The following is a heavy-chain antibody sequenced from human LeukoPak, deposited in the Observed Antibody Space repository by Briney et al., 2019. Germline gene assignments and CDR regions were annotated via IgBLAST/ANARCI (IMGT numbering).Heavy chain of an antibody. CDR2: INPNSGGT. J-gene: IGHJ4*02. CDR3: ARDPRLTVAGTVYFDY. Sequence: ASVKVSCKASGYTFTGYYMHWVRQAPGQGLEWMGWINPNSGGTNYAQKFQGRVTMTRDTSISTAYMELSRLRSDDAAVYYCARDPRLTVAGTVYFDYWGQGTLVTVSS. D-gene: IGHD6-19*01. CDR1: GYTFTGYY. V-gene: IGHV1-2*02.